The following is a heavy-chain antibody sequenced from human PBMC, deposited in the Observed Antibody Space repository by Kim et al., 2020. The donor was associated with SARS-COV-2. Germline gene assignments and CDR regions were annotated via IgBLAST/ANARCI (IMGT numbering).Heavy chain of an antibody. CDR2: TYYRSKWYN. V-gene: IGHV6-1*01. D-gene: IGHD3-10*01. CDR3: ARGPSSGSYYYEYYYYGMDV. J-gene: IGHJ6*02. CDR1: GDSVSSNSAA. Sequence: SQTLSLTCAISGDSVSSNSAAWNWIRQSPSRGLEWLGRTYYRSKWYNDYAVSVKSRITINPDTSKNQFSLQLNSVTPEDTAVYYCARGPSSGSYYYEYYYYGMDVWGQGTTVTVSS.